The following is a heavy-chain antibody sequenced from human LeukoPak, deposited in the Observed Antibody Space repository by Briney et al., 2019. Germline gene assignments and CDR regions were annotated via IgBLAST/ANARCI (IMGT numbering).Heavy chain of an antibody. J-gene: IGHJ5*02. V-gene: IGHV4-59*08. Sequence: PSETLSLTCTVSDGSITNYYWSWIRQPPGKGLEWIGNMYYSGGTNSNPSLKSRVTISGDTSNNQFSLRLSSVTAADTAVYYCARGGLPRENWFDPWGQGTLVTVSS. CDR2: MYYSGGT. CDR3: ARGGLPRENWFDP. D-gene: IGHD1-26*01. CDR1: DGSITNYY.